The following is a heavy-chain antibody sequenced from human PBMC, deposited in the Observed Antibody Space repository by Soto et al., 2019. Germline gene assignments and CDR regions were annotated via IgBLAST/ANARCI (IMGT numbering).Heavy chain of an antibody. D-gene: IGHD6-19*01. CDR2: ISGSGGST. CDR1: GFTLSSYA. Sequence: EVQLLESGGGLVQPGGSLRLTCAASGFTLSSYAMSWVRQAPGKGLEWVSVISGSGGSTYYADSVKGRFTISRDNSKNSLDLQMNSLRAEDTAVYYCAKDQLAVAGLNWFDPWGQGTLVTVSS. J-gene: IGHJ5*02. CDR3: AKDQLAVAGLNWFDP. V-gene: IGHV3-23*01.